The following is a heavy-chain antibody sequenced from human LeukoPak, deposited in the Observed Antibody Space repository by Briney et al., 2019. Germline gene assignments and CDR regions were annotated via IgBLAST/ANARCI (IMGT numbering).Heavy chain of an antibody. CDR3: AGGIPGPTRPR. Sequence: PGRSLRLSCAASGFTFSSYAMHWVRQAPGKGLEWVAVISYDGSNKYYADSVKGRFTISRDNSKNTLYLQMNSLRAEDTAVYYCAGGIPGPTRPRWGQGTLVTVSS. D-gene: IGHD1-7*01. V-gene: IGHV3-30-3*01. J-gene: IGHJ4*02. CDR1: GFTFSSYA. CDR2: ISYDGSNK.